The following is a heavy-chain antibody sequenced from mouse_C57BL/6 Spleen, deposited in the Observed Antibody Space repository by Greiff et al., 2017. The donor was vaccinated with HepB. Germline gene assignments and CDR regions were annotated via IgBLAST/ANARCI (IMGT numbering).Heavy chain of an antibody. CDR1: VSPPTDYA. V-gene: IGHV1-15*01. CDR2: IDPETGGT. D-gene: IGHD1-1*01. CDR3: TRSHYYGSSYAYFDV. Sequence: LPQSLPSLFLPGSSFPLSCKPPVSPPTDYALHSVKQTPVHRPDRIGAIDPETGGTAYNQKFKGKAILTADKSSSTAYMELRSLTSEDSAVYYCTRSHYYGSSYAYFDVWGTGTTVTVSS. J-gene: IGHJ1*03.